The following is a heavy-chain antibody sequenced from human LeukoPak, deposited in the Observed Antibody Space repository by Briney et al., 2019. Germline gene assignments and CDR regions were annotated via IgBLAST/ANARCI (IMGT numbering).Heavy chain of an antibody. D-gene: IGHD3-16*02. CDR3: AKDPAAIPRLGELSLFGDY. V-gene: IGHV3-30*02. CDR2: IRYDGSNK. CDR1: GFTFSSYG. Sequence: PGGSLRLSCAASGFTFSSYGMHWVRQAPGKGLEWVAFIRYDGSNKYYADSVKGRFTISRDNSKNTLYLQMNSLRAEDTAVYYCAKDPAAIPRLGELSLFGDYWGQGTLVTVSS. J-gene: IGHJ4*02.